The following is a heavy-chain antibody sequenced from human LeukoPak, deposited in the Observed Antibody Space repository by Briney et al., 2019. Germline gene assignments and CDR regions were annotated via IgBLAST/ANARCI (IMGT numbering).Heavy chain of an antibody. J-gene: IGHJ1*01. CDR1: GFTFSSYS. D-gene: IGHD3-16*02. CDR2: ISSSSSYI. V-gene: IGHV3-21*01. CDR3: AREGDSRWGELSP. Sequence: GGSLRLSCAASGFTFSSYSMNWVRQAPGKGLEWVSFISSSSSYIYYADSVKGRFTISRDNSKSTSNLQLNSLRAEDTAVYYCAREGDSRWGELSPWGQGTLVTVSS.